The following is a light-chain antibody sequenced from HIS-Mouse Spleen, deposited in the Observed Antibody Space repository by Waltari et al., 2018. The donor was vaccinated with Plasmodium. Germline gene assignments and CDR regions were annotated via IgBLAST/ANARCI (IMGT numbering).Light chain of an antibody. J-gene: IGKJ4*01. CDR2: AAS. CDR3: QQYDNLPLT. V-gene: IGKV1-33*01. Sequence: DIQLTQSPSFLSASVGDRVTITCRASQGISSYLAWYQQKPGKAPKLLIYAASNLETGVPSRFSGSGSGTDFTFTISSLQPEDIATYYCQQYDNLPLTCGGGTKVEIK. CDR1: QGISSY.